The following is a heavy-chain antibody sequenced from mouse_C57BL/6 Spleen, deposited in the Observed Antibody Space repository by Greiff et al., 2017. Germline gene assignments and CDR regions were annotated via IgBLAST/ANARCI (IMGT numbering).Heavy chain of an antibody. CDR1: GYTFTTYP. Sequence: LEESGAELVKPGASVKMSCKASGYTFTTYPIEWMKQNHGKSLEWIGNFHPYNDDTKYNEKFKGKATLTVEKSSSTVYLELSRLTSDDSAVYYCAREGDYDGAWFAYWGQGTLVTVSA. D-gene: IGHD2-4*01. V-gene: IGHV1-47*01. CDR3: AREGDYDGAWFAY. J-gene: IGHJ3*01. CDR2: FHPYNDDT.